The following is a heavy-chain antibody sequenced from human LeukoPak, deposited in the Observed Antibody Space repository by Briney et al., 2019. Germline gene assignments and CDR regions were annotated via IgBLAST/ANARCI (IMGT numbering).Heavy chain of an antibody. J-gene: IGHJ4*02. CDR1: GYTFTGYY. CDR2: INPNSGGT. D-gene: IGHD1-26*01. CDR3: ARYRYSGSYYPD. Sequence: ASVKVSCKASGYTFTGYYMHWVRQAPGQGLEWMGWINPNSGGTNYAQKFQGRVTMTRDTSISTAYVELSRLRSDDTAVYYCARYRYSGSYYPDWGQGTLVTVSS. V-gene: IGHV1-2*02.